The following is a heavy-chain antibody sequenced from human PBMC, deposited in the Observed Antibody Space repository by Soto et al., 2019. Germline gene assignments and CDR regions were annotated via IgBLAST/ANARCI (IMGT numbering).Heavy chain of an antibody. J-gene: IGHJ4*02. CDR2: VNWNGGST. D-gene: IGHD1-26*01. CDR1: GFTFDDYG. CDR3: VRGASLNFDD. V-gene: IGHV3-20*04. Sequence: TGGSLRLSCAASGFTFDDYGMSWARQAPGKGLEWVSGVNWNGGSTGYADSVKGRFTISRDNAKNSLYLQMNSLRAEDTAFYYCVRGASLNFDDWGQGTLVTVSS.